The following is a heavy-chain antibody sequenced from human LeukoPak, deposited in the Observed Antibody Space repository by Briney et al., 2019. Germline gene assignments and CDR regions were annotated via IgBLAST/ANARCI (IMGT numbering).Heavy chain of an antibody. J-gene: IGHJ4*02. CDR1: GFTFSSYA. D-gene: IGHD2/OR15-2a*01. V-gene: IGHV3-30*04. CDR3: ARGIYSFDY. Sequence: PGGSLRLSCAASGFTFSSYAMHWVRQAPGEGLEWVAVISYDGSNKYYADSVKGRFTISRDNSKNTLYLQMNSLRAEDTAVYYCARGIYSFDYWGQGTLVTVSS. CDR2: ISYDGSNK.